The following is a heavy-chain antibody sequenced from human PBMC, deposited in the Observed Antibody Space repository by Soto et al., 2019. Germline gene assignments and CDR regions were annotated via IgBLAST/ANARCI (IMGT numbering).Heavy chain of an antibody. CDR1: GFTFSNAW. CDR2: IKSAAYGGAI. J-gene: IGHJ4*02. V-gene: IGHV3-15*01. CDR3: TTTKERLEPPTYDF. Sequence: EVQLVESGGGLVKPGGSLRLSCAGSGFTFSNAWMSWVRRAPGKGLEWVGRIKSAAYGGAIDYAAPVKGRFTISRNDSKTPLFLQMNNRRAEDTAVYSCTTTKERLEPPTYDFWGQGTPVSVPS. D-gene: IGHD2-8*01.